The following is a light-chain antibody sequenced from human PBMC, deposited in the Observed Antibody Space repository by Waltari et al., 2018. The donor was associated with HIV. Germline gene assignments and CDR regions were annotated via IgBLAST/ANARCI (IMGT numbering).Light chain of an antibody. CDR3: CSYAGITRGVV. V-gene: IGLV2-23*01. Sequence: QSALTQPASVSGSPGQSITISCTGTGSDVGTYNLVSWYQQHPGKAPKLMIYEGNKRPSGVSNRVSGSKSDNTASLTVSGLQAEDEAEYFCCSYAGITRGVVFGGGTKLTVL. CDR1: GSDVGTYNL. J-gene: IGLJ2*01. CDR2: EGN.